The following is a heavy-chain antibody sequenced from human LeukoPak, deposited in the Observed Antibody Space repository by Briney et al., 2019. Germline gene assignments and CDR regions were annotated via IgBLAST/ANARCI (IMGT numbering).Heavy chain of an antibody. J-gene: IGHJ4*02. Sequence: PGGSLRLCCAASGFTFSSYGMHWVRQAPGKGLEWVAVIWYDGSNKYYADSVKGRFTISRDNSKNTLYLQMNSLRAEDTAVYYCARGLDTAMVFDYWGQGTLVTVSS. CDR1: GFTFSSYG. CDR3: ARGLDTAMVFDY. D-gene: IGHD5-18*01. CDR2: IWYDGSNK. V-gene: IGHV3-33*01.